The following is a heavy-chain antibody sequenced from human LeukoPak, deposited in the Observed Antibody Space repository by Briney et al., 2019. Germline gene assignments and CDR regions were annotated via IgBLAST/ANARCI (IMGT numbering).Heavy chain of an antibody. CDR2: ISYDGSNK. V-gene: IGHV3-30*04. Sequence: PGGSLRLSCAASGFTFSSYAMHWVRQAPGKGLEWVAVISYDGSNKYYADSVKGRFTISRDNSKNTLYLQMNSLRAEDTAVYHCAGARVRFLEWLFGGWYMDVWGKGSTVIVSS. J-gene: IGHJ6*03. D-gene: IGHD3-3*01. CDR1: GFTFSSYA. CDR3: AGARVRFLEWLFGGWYMDV.